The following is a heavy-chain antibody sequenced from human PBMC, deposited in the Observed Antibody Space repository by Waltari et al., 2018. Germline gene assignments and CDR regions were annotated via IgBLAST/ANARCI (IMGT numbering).Heavy chain of an antibody. J-gene: IGHJ4*02. D-gene: IGHD4-4*01. CDR3: AREGRDTVTTFSFDY. Sequence: QVQLVQSGAEVKKPGSSVQVSCKASGGTFSSYAISWVRQAPGQGLEWMGGIIPIFGTANYAQKFQGRVTITTDESTSTAYMELSSLRSEDTAVYYCAREGRDTVTTFSFDYWGQGTLVTVSS. CDR1: GGTFSSYA. CDR2: IIPIFGTA. V-gene: IGHV1-69*05.